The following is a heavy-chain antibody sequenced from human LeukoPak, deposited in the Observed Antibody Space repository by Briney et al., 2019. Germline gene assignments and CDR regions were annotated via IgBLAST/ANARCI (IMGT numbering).Heavy chain of an antibody. J-gene: IGHJ4*02. CDR1: GFTLSSYA. V-gene: IGHV3-30-3*01. CDR2: ISYDGSNK. D-gene: IGHD5-18*01. Sequence: GGSLRLSCAASGFTLSSYAMHWVRQAPGKGLEWVAVISYDGSNKYYADSVKGRFTISRDNSKNTLYLQMNSLRAEDTAVYYCARVGYSYGYMIYYFDYWGQGTLVTVSS. CDR3: ARVGYSYGYMIYYFDY.